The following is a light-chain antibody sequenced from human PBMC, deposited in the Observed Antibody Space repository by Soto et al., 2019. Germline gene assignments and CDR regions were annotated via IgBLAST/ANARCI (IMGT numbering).Light chain of an antibody. CDR2: GAS. CDR1: QSVSSSY. V-gene: IGKV3-15*01. CDR3: QQYNNWPPVT. J-gene: IGKJ1*01. Sequence: ELVWTQSPGTLSLSAGERSTLSGRASQSVSSSYLAWYQQKPGQAPRLLIYGASTRATGIPARFSGSGSGTEFTLTISSLQSEDFAVYYCQQYNNWPPVTVGQVTKVEIK.